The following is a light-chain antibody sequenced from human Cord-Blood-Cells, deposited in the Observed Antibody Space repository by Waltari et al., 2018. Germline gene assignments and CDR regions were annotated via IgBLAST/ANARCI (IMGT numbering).Light chain of an antibody. V-gene: IGKV1-39*01. J-gene: IGKJ2*01. CDR1: QSISSD. CDR3: QQSYSTPYT. Sequence: DIQMTQPPSSLSASVGDRVTITCRASQSISSDLNWYQQKPGKAPKLLIYAASRLQSGVPSRFSGSGSGTDFTLTISSLQPEDFATDYCQQSYSTPYTFGQGTKLEIK. CDR2: AAS.